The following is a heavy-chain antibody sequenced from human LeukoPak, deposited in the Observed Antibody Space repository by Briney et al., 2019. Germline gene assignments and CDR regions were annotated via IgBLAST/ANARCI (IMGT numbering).Heavy chain of an antibody. CDR3: AKGRDGYNFDY. V-gene: IGHV3-23*01. Sequence: GGTLRLSCAASGFTFSSYGMSWVRQAPGKGLEWVSAISGSGGSTYYADSVKGRFTISRDNSKNTLYLQMNSLRAEDTAVYYCAKGRDGYNFDYWGQGTLVTVSS. D-gene: IGHD5-24*01. CDR1: GFTFSSYG. J-gene: IGHJ4*02. CDR2: ISGSGGST.